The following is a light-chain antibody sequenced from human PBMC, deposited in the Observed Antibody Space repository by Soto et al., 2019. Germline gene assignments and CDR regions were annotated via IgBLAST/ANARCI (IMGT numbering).Light chain of an antibody. J-gene: IGKJ5*01. CDR2: DTS. V-gene: IGKV3-15*01. CDR3: HQYITLPSLP. Sequence: EGVVTQSPAARSVWKEGRATLSCSVSRSVSRKLLWYQQRSGQAPRLLIYDTSTRATGIPARFSGSGSGTEFTLTISSLHSEHFAVHYCHQYITLPSLPFPQGTRLEIK. CDR1: RSVSRK.